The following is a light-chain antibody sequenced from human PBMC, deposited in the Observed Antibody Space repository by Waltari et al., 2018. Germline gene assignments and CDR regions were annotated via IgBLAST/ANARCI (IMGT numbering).Light chain of an antibody. J-gene: IGKJ2*01. Sequence: QLTQSPSFLSASVGDIVTITCRASQTISIYLAWYQQKPGKAPKLLIYAASTLQRGVPSRFSGSASGTEFSLTISSLQPEDSATYYCQQLNSYRYTFGQGTKLEIK. CDR3: QQLNSYRYT. CDR2: AAS. V-gene: IGKV1-9*01. CDR1: QTISIY.